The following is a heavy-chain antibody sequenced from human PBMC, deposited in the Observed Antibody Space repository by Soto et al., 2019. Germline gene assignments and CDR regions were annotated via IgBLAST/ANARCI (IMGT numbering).Heavy chain of an antibody. CDR1: GFTFSSYE. Sequence: PVGSLRLSCAASGFTFSSYEMNWVRQAPGKGLEWVSYISSSGSTIYYADSVKGRFTISRDNAKNSLYLQMNSLRAEDTAVYYCAREVIVVAPDATNNWFDPWGQGTLVTVSS. V-gene: IGHV3-48*03. CDR3: AREVIVVAPDATNNWFDP. J-gene: IGHJ5*02. CDR2: ISSSGSTI. D-gene: IGHD2-2*01.